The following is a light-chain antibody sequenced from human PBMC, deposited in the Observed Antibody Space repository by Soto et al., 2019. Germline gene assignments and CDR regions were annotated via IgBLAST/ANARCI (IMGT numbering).Light chain of an antibody. CDR3: QQYNNWLRT. CDR2: AAS. Sequence: EILMTQSPATLSVSHGERTTVACRASQIVGSNLACYQQKPGQAPRLLSYAASTRASGVPARFSGSGSGTEFTLTISSLQSEDFAVYYCQQYNNWLRTFGHGTKV. CDR1: QIVGSN. J-gene: IGKJ1*01. V-gene: IGKV3-15*01.